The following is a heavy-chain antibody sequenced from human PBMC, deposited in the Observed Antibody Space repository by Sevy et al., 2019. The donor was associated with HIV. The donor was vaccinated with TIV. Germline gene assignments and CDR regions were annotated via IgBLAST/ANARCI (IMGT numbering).Heavy chain of an antibody. CDR1: GFTFSSYA. CDR3: AKDRVWELGDAFDI. D-gene: IGHD1-26*01. J-gene: IGHJ3*02. CDR2: MSGSGGST. Sequence: GGSLRLSCAASGFTFSSYAMSWVRQAPGKGLEWVSGMSGSGGSTYYADSVKGRFAISRDNSKNTLYLQMNSLRAEDMAVYYCAKDRVWELGDAFDIWGQGTMVTVSS. V-gene: IGHV3-23*01.